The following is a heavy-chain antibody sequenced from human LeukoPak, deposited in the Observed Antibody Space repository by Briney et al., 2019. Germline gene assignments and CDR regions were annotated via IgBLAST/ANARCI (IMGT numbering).Heavy chain of an antibody. V-gene: IGHV3-53*01. CDR1: GFTVSSNY. CDR3: ARHGVKERLRYFDWLFDS. D-gene: IGHD3-9*01. CDR2: IYSGGST. J-gene: IGHJ5*01. Sequence: PGGSLRLSCAASGFTVSSNYMSWVRQAPGKGLEWVSVIYSGGSTYYADSVKGRFTISRDNPKNTLYLQMNSLRAEDTAVYYCARHGVKERLRYFDWLFDSWGQETLVTVSS.